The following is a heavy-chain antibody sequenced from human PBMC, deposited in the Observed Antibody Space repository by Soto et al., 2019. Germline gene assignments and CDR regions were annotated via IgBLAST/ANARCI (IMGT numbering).Heavy chain of an antibody. CDR1: GFTVSSNY. J-gene: IGHJ4*02. CDR3: ARDPGYSYGYN. D-gene: IGHD5-18*01. V-gene: IGHV3-53*05. Sequence: HPGGSLRLSCAASGFTVSSNYMSWVRQAPGKGLEWVSVIYSGGSTYYADSVKGRFTISRDNSKNTLYLQMNSLRSEDTAVYYCARDPGYSYGYNWGQGTLVTVSS. CDR2: IYSGGST.